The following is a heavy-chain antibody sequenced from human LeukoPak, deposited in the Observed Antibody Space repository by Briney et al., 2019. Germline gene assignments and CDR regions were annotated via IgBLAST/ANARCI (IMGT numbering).Heavy chain of an antibody. D-gene: IGHD4-17*01. Sequence: SVKVSCKASGGTFSSYAISWVRQAPGQGLEWVGGIIPIFGTANYAQKFQGRATITADESTSTAYMELSSLRSEDTAVYYCARDDYDQNYYYYMDVWGKGTTVTVSS. V-gene: IGHV1-69*13. CDR1: GGTFSSYA. CDR3: ARDDYDQNYYYYMDV. CDR2: IIPIFGTA. J-gene: IGHJ6*03.